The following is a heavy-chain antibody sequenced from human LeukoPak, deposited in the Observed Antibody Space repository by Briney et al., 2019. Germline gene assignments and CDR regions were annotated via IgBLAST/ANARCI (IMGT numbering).Heavy chain of an antibody. D-gene: IGHD1-26*01. Sequence: PSETLSLTCTVSGASIRSDYWSWIRQPPGKGLEWIGYIYYFGSTSYNPSLKSRVTISADTSKNQFSLKLNSVTTADTGVYYCARRGGSYWLDPWGQGTLVTVSS. CDR2: IYYFGST. CDR3: ARRGGSYWLDP. J-gene: IGHJ5*02. V-gene: IGHV4-59*01. CDR1: GASIRSDY.